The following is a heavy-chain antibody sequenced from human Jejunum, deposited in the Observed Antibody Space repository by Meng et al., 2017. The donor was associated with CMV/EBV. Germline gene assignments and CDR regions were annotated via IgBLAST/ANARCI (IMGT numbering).Heavy chain of an antibody. J-gene: IGHJ4*02. CDR3: ARGSGGVTGFDY. Sequence: TLAGGPINSGDYSWSCIRHHPGKGLEWIGYIYRSGTTYHNPSLKSRVAISVDTSKNQFSLNLNSVTAADTAVYFCARGSGGVTGFDYWGQGSLVTVSS. D-gene: IGHD3-16*01. V-gene: IGHV4-31*03. CDR1: GGPINSGDYS. CDR2: IYRSGTT.